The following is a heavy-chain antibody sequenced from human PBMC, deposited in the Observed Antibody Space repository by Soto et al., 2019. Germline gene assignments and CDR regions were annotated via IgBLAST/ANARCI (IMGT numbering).Heavy chain of an antibody. J-gene: IGHJ5*02. Sequence: SETLSLTCAVFGGSISSGGYPWSWIRQPPGKGLEWIGYIYHSGSTYYNPSLKSRVTISVDRSKNQLSLRLSSVTAADTAVYYCARVPAPWGQGTLVTVS. V-gene: IGHV4-30-2*01. CDR3: ARVPAP. D-gene: IGHD2-2*01. CDR2: IYHSGST. CDR1: GGSISSGGYP.